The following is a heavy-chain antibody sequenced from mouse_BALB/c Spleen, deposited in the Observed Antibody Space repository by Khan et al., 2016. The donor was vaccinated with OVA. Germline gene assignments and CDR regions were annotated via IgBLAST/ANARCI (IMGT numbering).Heavy chain of an antibody. CDR3: TEGLILYYFDY. CDR1: GFTFSNYT. J-gene: IGHJ2*01. CDR2: ISSGGFT. V-gene: IGHV5-6-5*01. D-gene: IGHD3-2*01. Sequence: EVQLVESGGGLVKPGGSLKLSCAASGFTFSNYTMSWVRQTPETRLEWVASISSGGFTYYPDSVKGRFTISRDNARNILFLQMSSLRSEDTAMYYWTEGLILYYFDYWGQGTTLTVSS.